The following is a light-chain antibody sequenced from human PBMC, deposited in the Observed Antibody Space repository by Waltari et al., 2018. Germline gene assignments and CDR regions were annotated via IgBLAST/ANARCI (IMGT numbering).Light chain of an antibody. V-gene: IGKV1-8*01. Sequence: IRITQSPSSLSASTGDRVTHTCRASQGISIYLAWYQQKPGKAPKVLIYAASTLQSGVPSRFSGSGSGTDFTLTISCLQSEDFAIYYCQQYYSNPATFGQGTKVEIK. CDR2: AAS. CDR3: QQYYSNPAT. CDR1: QGISIY. J-gene: IGKJ1*01.